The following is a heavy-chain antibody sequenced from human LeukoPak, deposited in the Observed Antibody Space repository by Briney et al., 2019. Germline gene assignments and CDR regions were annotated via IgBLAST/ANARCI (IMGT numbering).Heavy chain of an antibody. Sequence: GASLQISCEGSGSSFTSYWIGWVRQLPGKGLEWMGIIYPGDSDTRYSPSFQGQVTISADKSISTAYLQWSSLKASDTAMYYCARGSDYSPLDYWGQGPLVTVSS. CDR1: GSSFTSYW. CDR3: ARGSDYSPLDY. V-gene: IGHV5-51*01. CDR2: IYPGDSDT. J-gene: IGHJ4*02. D-gene: IGHD4-11*01.